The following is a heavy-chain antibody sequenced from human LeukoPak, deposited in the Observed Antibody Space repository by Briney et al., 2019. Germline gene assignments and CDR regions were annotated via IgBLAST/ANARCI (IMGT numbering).Heavy chain of an antibody. D-gene: IGHD1-14*01. V-gene: IGHV4-34*01. CDR3: ARGAPGDNPKIDC. CDR1: GGSFSGYY. CDR2: RNHRGST. J-gene: IGHJ4*02. Sequence: SETLSLTCAVYGGSFSGYYWSCIRQPPGKGREGIEERNHRGSTNYLPSLKTQVTISVDTSKNQFSLKLSSVTAADTAVYYCARGAPGDNPKIDCWLEGTLVAVSS.